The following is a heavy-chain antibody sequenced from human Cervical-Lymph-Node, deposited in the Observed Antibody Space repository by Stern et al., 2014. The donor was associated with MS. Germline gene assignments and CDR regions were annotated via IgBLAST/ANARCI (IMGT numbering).Heavy chain of an antibody. CDR3: ARYAQRSVSTDY. CDR2: ISTYNGKT. J-gene: IGHJ4*02. Sequence: VHLVESGAEVKKPGASVKVSCKTSGYSYGTSGITWVRQAPGQGLEWMGWISTYNGKTHYAQKFQGRVTMTTDPSTTTAHLEVRYLGSDDTAVYYCARYAQRSVSTDYWGQGTLVTVSS. V-gene: IGHV1-18*01. CDR1: GYSYGTSG. D-gene: IGHD1-26*01.